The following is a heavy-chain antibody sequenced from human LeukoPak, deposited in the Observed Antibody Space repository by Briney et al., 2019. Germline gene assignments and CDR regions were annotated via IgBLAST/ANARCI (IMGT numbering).Heavy chain of an antibody. CDR1: GVSITNYY. V-gene: IGHV4-4*07. D-gene: IGHD6-19*01. J-gene: IGHJ4*02. Sequence: SETLSLTCTVSGVSITNYYWNWIRQPAGKGLEWIGRIDSSGSSTYSPSLGSRVTMSVDSSKSQISLNLNSVTAADTAMYYCARSPLSSSGWYRADYWGQGTLVTVSS. CDR2: IDSSGSS. CDR3: ARSPLSSSGWYRADY.